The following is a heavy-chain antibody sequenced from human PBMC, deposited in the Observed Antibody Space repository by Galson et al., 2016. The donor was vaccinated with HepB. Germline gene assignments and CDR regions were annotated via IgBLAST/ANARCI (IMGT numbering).Heavy chain of an antibody. J-gene: IGHJ4*02. V-gene: IGHV3-23*01. CDR1: GFGFSTYG. D-gene: IGHD3-9*01. Sequence: SLRLSCAASGFGFSTYGMAWVRQAPGEGLEWVSSITNSGGDTYYADSVKGRFTVSRDNPKNTLYLQMNSLRVEDTAVYYCAKPSGPIFGWVLDYWGQGTPVTVSS. CDR3: AKPSGPIFGWVLDY. CDR2: ITNSGGDT.